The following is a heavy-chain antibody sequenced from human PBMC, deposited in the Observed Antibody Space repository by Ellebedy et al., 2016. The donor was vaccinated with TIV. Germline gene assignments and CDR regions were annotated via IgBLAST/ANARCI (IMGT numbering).Heavy chain of an antibody. CDR1: GFTFSSYS. CDR2: ISSSSNYV. V-gene: IGHV3-21*01. Sequence: PGGSLRLSCVVSGFTFSSYSMNWVRQAPGKGLEWVSSISSSSNYVYYADSVKGRFTIFRDDDKNALYLQMNSLRAEDTAVYYCARDPALPRGRFDTWGQGTLVTVSS. CDR3: ARDPALPRGRFDT. J-gene: IGHJ5*02.